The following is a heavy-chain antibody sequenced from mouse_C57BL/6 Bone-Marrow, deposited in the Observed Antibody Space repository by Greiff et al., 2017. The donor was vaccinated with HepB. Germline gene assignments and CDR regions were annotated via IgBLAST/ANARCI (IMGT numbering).Heavy chain of an antibody. D-gene: IGHD3-2*02. CDR3: ARDRLPAY. CDR1: GFTFSSYA. Sequence: DVKLVESGGGLVKPGGSLKLSCAASGFTFSSYAMSWVRQTPEKRLEWVATISDGGSYTYYPDNVKGRFTISRDNAKNNLYLQMSHLKSEDTAMYYCARDRLPAYWGQGTLVTVSA. J-gene: IGHJ3*01. CDR2: ISDGGSYT. V-gene: IGHV5-4*01.